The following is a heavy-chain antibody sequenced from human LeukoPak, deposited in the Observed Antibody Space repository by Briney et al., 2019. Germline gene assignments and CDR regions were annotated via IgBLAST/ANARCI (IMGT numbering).Heavy chain of an antibody. CDR3: ARDGPDSGSRYFDY. CDR1: GYTFTSYY. D-gene: IGHD1-26*01. J-gene: IGHJ4*02. CDR2: IIPIFGTA. V-gene: IGHV1-69*13. Sequence: SVKVSCKASGYTFTSYYMHWVRQAPGQGLEWMGGIIPIFGTANYAQKFQGRVTITADESTSTAYMELSSLRSEDTAVYYCARDGPDSGSRYFDYWGQGTLVTVSS.